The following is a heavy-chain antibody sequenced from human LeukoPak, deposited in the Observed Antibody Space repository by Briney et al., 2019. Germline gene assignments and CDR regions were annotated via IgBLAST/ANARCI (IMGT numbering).Heavy chain of an antibody. CDR3: AVGAGTNWFDP. J-gene: IGHJ5*02. CDR2: ISYDGSNK. CDR1: GFTFSSYG. D-gene: IGHD1-26*01. Sequence: GGSLRLSCAASGFTFSSYGMHWVRQAPGKGLEWVAVISYDGSNKYYADSVKGRFTISRDNSKNTLYLQMNSLRAEDTAVYYCAVGAGTNWFDPWGQGTLVTVSS. V-gene: IGHV3-30*03.